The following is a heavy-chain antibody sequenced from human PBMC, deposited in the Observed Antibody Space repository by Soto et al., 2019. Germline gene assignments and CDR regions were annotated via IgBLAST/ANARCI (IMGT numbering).Heavy chain of an antibody. CDR3: ARISPLLGYRGYFDY. CDR2: IDWDDDK. V-gene: IGHV2-70*01. J-gene: IGHJ4*02. CDR1: GFSLSTSGMC. D-gene: IGHD7-27*01. Sequence: SGPTLVNPTQTLTLTCTFSGFSLSTSGMCVSWIRQPPGKALEWLALIDWDDDKYYSTSLKTRLTISKDTSKNQVVLTMTNMDPVDTATYYCARISPLLGYRGYFDYWGQGTMVTVPS.